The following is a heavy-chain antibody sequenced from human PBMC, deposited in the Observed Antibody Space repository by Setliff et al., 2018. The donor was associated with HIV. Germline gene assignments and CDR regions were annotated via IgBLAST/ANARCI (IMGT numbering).Heavy chain of an antibody. D-gene: IGHD4-17*01. Sequence: SGPTLVNPTQTLTLTCTFSGFSLSTNEMCVSWIRQPPGKALEWLARIDWDDGKYYSTSLKSRLTLSEDTSKNRVVLTMTNMEPADTATYYCARTPIYGANHLFDFDFWGQGALVTVPS. CDR1: GFSLSTNEMC. J-gene: IGHJ4*02. CDR2: IDWDDGK. V-gene: IGHV2-70*11. CDR3: ARTPIYGANHLFDFDF.